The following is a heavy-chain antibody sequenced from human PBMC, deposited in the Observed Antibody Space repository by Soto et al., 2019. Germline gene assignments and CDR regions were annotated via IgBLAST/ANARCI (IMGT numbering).Heavy chain of an antibody. CDR3: TRTDGSAY. CDR1: GFSFSDSA. D-gene: IGHD6-19*01. Sequence: GGSLRLSCAASGFSFSDSAMHWVRQASGKGLEWVGLIRSKANNYATAYAASVKGRFAISRDDSKNTAYLQMNSLKIEDTALYYCTRTDGSAYWGRGTLVTVSS. J-gene: IGHJ4*02. V-gene: IGHV3-73*01. CDR2: IRSKANNYAT.